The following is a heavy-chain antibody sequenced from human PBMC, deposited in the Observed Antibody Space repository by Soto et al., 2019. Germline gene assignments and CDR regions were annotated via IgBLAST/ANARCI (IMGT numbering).Heavy chain of an antibody. CDR2: IIPIFGTA. CDR1: GGTFSSYA. D-gene: IGHD5-12*01. J-gene: IGHJ4*02. Sequence: SVKVSCKASGGTFSSYAISWVRQAPGQGLEWMGGIIPIFGTANYAQKFQGRVTITADESTSTAYVELSSLRSEDTAVYYCARDRYARGYSGYDGLDYWGQGTLVTVSS. CDR3: ARDRYARGYSGYDGLDY. V-gene: IGHV1-69*13.